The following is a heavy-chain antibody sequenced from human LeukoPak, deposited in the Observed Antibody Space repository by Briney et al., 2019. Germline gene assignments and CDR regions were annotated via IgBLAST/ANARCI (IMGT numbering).Heavy chain of an antibody. D-gene: IGHD2/OR15-2a*01. J-gene: IGHJ4*02. Sequence: AGGSLRLSCAASGFTFSSYWMSWVRQAPGKGLEWVANIKHDGSEKYYVDSVRGRFTISRDNAKDSLYLQMNSLRAQDTAVYYCARANSLGYWGQGTLVTVSS. CDR2: IKHDGSEK. CDR3: ARANSLGY. V-gene: IGHV3-7*01. CDR1: GFTFSSYW.